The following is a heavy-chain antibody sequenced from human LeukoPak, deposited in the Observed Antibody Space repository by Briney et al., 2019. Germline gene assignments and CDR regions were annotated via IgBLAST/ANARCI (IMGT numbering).Heavy chain of an antibody. V-gene: IGHV3-9*01. Sequence: PGRSLRLSCAASGFTFDDYAMHWVRQAPGKGLEWVSGISWNSGSIDYADSVKGRFTISRDNAKNSLYLQMNSLRAEDTALYYCAKDTNPYYYDSSGYFAYWGQGTLVTVSS. CDR3: AKDTNPYYYDSSGYFAY. CDR2: ISWNSGSI. J-gene: IGHJ4*02. D-gene: IGHD3-22*01. CDR1: GFTFDDYA.